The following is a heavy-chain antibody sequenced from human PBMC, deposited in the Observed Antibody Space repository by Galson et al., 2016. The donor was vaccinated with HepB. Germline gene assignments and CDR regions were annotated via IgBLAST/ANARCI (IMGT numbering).Heavy chain of an antibody. J-gene: IGHJ4*02. CDR1: GFTFSYYG. D-gene: IGHD4-17*01. CDR3: AKNGPNYGDFCFDY. CDR2: VSYDGNHK. V-gene: IGHV3-30*18. Sequence: SLRLSCAASGFTFSYYGMHWVRQAPGKGLEWVAVVSYDGNHKSFADSVKGRFTISRDNSRNTLFLQINSLRAEDTAVYYCAKNGPNYGDFCFDYWGQGALLTVSS.